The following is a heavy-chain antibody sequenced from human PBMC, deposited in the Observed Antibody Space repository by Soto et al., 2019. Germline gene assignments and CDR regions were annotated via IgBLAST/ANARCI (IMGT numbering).Heavy chain of an antibody. D-gene: IGHD6-13*01. J-gene: IGHJ5*02. Sequence: SETLSLTCTVSGGSISDQYWSWIRQPPGKGLEWIGFIYYTGSTSYNPSHNSRVTMSVYTSKNQFSLKLSSVTAADTAVYYCVRHLRVVAAGVFDPWGQGALVTVAS. CDR1: GGSISDQY. V-gene: IGHV4-59*08. CDR3: VRHLRVVAAGVFDP. CDR2: IYYTGST.